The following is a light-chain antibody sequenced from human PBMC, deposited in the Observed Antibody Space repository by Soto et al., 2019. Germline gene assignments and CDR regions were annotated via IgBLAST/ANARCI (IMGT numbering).Light chain of an antibody. Sequence: EIVLTQSPGTLSLSPGERATLSCRASQSVSSSYLAWYQQKPGQAPRLLIYSASSRATGIPDRFSGSGFGTDFTLTISRLEPEDFAVYYCQQYGSSPSLTFGGGTKVEIK. V-gene: IGKV3-20*01. J-gene: IGKJ4*01. CDR2: SAS. CDR1: QSVSSSY. CDR3: QQYGSSPSLT.